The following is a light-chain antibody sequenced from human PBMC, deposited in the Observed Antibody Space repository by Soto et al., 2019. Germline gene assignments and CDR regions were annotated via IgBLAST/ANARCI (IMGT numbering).Light chain of an antibody. V-gene: IGLV2-23*02. CDR3: CSYAGGSIYVL. CDR2: EVS. J-gene: IGLJ2*01. Sequence: QSVLTQPASVSGSPGQSITISCTGTSGDVGNFNLVSWYQHHPGKAPNLILYEVSKRPSGVSNRFSGSKSGNTASLTISGLQDEDEADYYCCSYAGGSIYVLFGGGTKLTVL. CDR1: SGDVGNFNL.